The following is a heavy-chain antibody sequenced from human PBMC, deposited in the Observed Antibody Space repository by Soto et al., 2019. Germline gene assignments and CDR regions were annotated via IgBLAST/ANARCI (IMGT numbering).Heavy chain of an antibody. Sequence: SETLSLSCTVSGVSISDFYWSWIRQAPGKGLESVGYMYNSGTTIYNPSLNYRATISVDTSKNQFALRLSSVTAADTAVYYCVSTLNPIIISPHGYAQLAVDYWGQGSLVTVS. V-gene: IGHV4-59*01. CDR1: GVSISDFY. CDR3: VSTLNPIIISPHGYAQLAVDY. D-gene: IGHD5-18*01. J-gene: IGHJ4*02. CDR2: MYNSGTT.